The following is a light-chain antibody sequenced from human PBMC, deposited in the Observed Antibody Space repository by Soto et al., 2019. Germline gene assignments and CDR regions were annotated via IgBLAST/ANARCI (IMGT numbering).Light chain of an antibody. V-gene: IGKV3-20*01. J-gene: IGKJ1*01. CDR2: VAS. CDR1: QSVSSSY. CDR3: QQYGSSPWA. Sequence: EMVLTQSPGTLSLSPGERATRSCRASQSVSSSYLAWYQQKPGQAPRLLIYVASSRAPGIPDRFSGSGSGTDFTLTISRLEPEDFAVYYCQQYGSSPWAFGQGTKVEIK.